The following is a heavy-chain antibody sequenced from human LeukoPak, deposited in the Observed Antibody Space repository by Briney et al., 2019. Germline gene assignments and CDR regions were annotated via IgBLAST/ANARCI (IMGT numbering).Heavy chain of an antibody. CDR1: GFTFSSYA. Sequence: PGGSLRLSFAASGFTFSSYAMSWVRQAPGKGLEWVSGISGGGTNTYYADSVKGRFTISRDNSKNTLYLQLNSLRAEDAAVYYCAKVSVPAAIRGAIDFWGQGTLVTVSS. V-gene: IGHV3-23*01. J-gene: IGHJ4*02. D-gene: IGHD2-2*01. CDR2: ISGGGTNT. CDR3: AKVSVPAAIRGAIDF.